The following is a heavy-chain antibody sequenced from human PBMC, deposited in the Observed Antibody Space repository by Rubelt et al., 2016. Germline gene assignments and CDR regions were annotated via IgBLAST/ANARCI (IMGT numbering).Heavy chain of an antibody. Sequence: QVLLQESGPGLVKPSETLSLTCTVSGGSITSHNWSWIRQPPGKGLEWIGYIYDSGSTNYNPSLTRRVSISVYTSKNQLSLKQSAVTAADTAVYYCAKDGASSLWGQGTMVTVSS. CDR1: GGSITSHN. CDR2: IYDSGST. V-gene: IGHV4-59*11. D-gene: IGHD3-16*01. J-gene: IGHJ3*01. CDR3: AKDGASSL.